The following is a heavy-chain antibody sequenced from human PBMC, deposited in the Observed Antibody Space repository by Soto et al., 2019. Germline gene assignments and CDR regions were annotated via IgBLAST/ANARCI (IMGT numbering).Heavy chain of an antibody. V-gene: IGHV3-23*01. D-gene: IGHD3-10*01. J-gene: IGHJ6*02. CDR2: LSGSGGST. CDR1: GFTFSSYA. CDR3: AKAAYGSGSYYVVYYYGKDV. Sequence: GGSLRLSCAASGFTFSSYAMSWVRQAPGKGLEWVSALSGSGGSTYYADSVKGRFTISRDNSKNTLYLQMNSLRAEDTAVYYCAKAAYGSGSYYVVYYYGKDVWSQGTTVTVSS.